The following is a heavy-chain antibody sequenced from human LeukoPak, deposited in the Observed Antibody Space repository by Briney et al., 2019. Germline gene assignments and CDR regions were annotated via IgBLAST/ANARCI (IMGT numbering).Heavy chain of an antibody. D-gene: IGHD6-13*01. V-gene: IGHV4-39*07. CDR3: ARGIAAAGTGGREEFDP. Sequence: SETLSLTCTVSGGSISSSSYYWGWLRQPPGKGLEGIGSIYYSGSTYYKPSLKSRVTISVDTSKNQFSLKLSSVTAADTAVYYCARGIAAAGTGGREEFDPWGQGTLVTVSS. CDR1: GGSISSSSYY. J-gene: IGHJ5*02. CDR2: IYYSGST.